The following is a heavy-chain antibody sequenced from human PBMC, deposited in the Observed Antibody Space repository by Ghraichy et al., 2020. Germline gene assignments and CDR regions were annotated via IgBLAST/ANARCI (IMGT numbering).Heavy chain of an antibody. CDR2: MSSDGSRE. CDR3: AKKTRMLSATSWAFDG. J-gene: IGHJ3*01. Sequence: GGSLRLSCTASGFTFTTYGMHWVRQAPGRGLEWVAVMSSDGSREYYADSVKGRFTISRDDSKNTLYLQMNSLRGEDTAVYYCAKKTRMLSATSWAFDGWGQGTMVTVSS. D-gene: IGHD2-2*01. CDR1: GFTFTTYG. V-gene: IGHV3-30*18.